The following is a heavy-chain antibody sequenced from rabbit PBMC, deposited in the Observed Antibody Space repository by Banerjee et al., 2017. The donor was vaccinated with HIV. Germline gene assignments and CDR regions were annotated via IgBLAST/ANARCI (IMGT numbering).Heavy chain of an antibody. CDR2: SYTGSSGIT. Sequence: QEQLVESGGGLVTPGASLTLTCKASGFSFSSAYDMCWVRQAPGKGLEWIACSYTGSSGITYYASWAKGRFTITKTSSTTVTLQMTSLTAADTATYFCVRAGVYAGSSSYTGFDFNLWGPGTLVTVS. D-gene: IGHD8-1*01. J-gene: IGHJ4*01. CDR3: VRAGVYAGSSSYTGFDFNL. CDR1: GFSFSSAYD. V-gene: IGHV1S45*01.